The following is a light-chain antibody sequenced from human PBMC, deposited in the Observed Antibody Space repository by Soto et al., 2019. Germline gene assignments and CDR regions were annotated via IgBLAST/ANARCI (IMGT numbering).Light chain of an antibody. J-gene: IGKJ3*01. Sequence: EIVMTQSPGTLSVSPGERATLSCRASQSVRSNLAWYQQKPDQAPRLLIYEASTRATGIPARFSGSGSGTEFTLTISSLQSEDFAVYHCQQYNNWPPFTFGPGTKVDIK. CDR1: QSVRSN. CDR3: QQYNNWPPFT. CDR2: EAS. V-gene: IGKV3-15*01.